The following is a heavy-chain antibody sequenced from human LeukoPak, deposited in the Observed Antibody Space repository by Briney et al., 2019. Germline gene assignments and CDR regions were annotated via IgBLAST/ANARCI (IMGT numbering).Heavy chain of an antibody. D-gene: IGHD3-16*02. V-gene: IGHV4-59*01. J-gene: IGHJ3*01. CDR1: GGSISSYY. Sequence: SETLSLTCTVSGGSISSYYWSWVRQPPGKGLEWIAYIHYTGNTISNPSLKSRVTTSVDMSKNQFSLKLTSVTAADTAVYFCVREEDGIVDDAFNLWGPGTMVTVSS. CDR2: IHYTGNT. CDR3: VREEDGIVDDAFNL.